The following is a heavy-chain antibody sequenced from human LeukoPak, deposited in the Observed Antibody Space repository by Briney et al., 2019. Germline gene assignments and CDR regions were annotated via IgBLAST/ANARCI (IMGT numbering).Heavy chain of an antibody. J-gene: IGHJ4*02. CDR2: ISSNGDST. D-gene: IGHD5-18*01. CDR1: GVPFRTYT. Sequence: GGSLRLSCAASGVPFRTYTMNWIRQAPGKHLEYVSTISSNGDSTFYANSLKGRFTISRDNSRNTLYLQLGRMRAEDMAVYYRVMGRCTAILTYFDFWGQGTLVTVSS. V-gene: IGHV3-64*01. CDR3: VMGRCTAILTYFDF.